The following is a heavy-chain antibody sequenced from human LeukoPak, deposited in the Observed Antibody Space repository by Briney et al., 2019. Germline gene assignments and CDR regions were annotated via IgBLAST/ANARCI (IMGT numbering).Heavy chain of an antibody. J-gene: IGHJ3*02. CDR1: NGSVSYSNW. D-gene: IGHD2-2*01. V-gene: IGHV4-4*02. Sequence: SETLSLTCGISNGSVSYSNWWSWVRQPPGKGLEWIGEIYHSGSTNYNPSLKSRVTISVDTSKNQFSLKLSSVTAADTAVYYCASSPAPDIVVVPAAPDAFDIWGQGTMVTVSS. CDR2: IYHSGST. CDR3: ASSPAPDIVVVPAAPDAFDI.